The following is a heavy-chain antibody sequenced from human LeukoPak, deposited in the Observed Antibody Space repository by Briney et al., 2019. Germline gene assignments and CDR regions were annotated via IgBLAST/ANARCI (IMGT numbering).Heavy chain of an antibody. V-gene: IGHV1-69*04. CDR3: ARGLVGGENRDY. J-gene: IGHJ4*02. D-gene: IGHD1-26*01. Sequence: SVRVSCTASGGTFSIYAISWVRQAPGQGLEWMGRIIPILGIANYAQKFQGRVTITADKSTSTAYMEMSSLRSDDTAVYYCARGLVGGENRDYWGQGTLVTVSS. CDR2: IIPILGIA. CDR1: GGTFSIYA.